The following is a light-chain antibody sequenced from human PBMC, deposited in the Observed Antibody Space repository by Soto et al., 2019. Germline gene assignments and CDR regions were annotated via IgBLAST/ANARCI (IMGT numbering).Light chain of an antibody. J-gene: IGKJ4*01. Sequence: EVVLTQSPGTLYLSPGARATLSCRASQFVSSTYLAWYQQRPGQAPRLLIYGASSRATGIPDRFSGGGSETDFTLTISRLESEDSAVYYCQQYGISPFTFGGGTKVEI. CDR3: QQYGISPFT. V-gene: IGKV3-20*01. CDR2: GAS. CDR1: QFVSSTY.